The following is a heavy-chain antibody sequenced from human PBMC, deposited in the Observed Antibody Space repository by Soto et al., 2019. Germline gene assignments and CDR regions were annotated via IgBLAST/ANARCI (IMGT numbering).Heavy chain of an antibody. CDR2: IYHSGST. D-gene: IGHD3-10*01. J-gene: IGHJ5*02. V-gene: IGHV4-4*02. CDR1: SGSISRSNW. Sequence: SETLSHTCAVSSGSISRSNWWSWVRQPPGKGLEWIGEIYHSGSTNYNPSLKSRVTISVDKSKNQFSLKLSSVTAADTAVYYCARAYYYGSRSYLPWFYPWGQGTLVTVSS. CDR3: ARAYYYGSRSYLPWFYP.